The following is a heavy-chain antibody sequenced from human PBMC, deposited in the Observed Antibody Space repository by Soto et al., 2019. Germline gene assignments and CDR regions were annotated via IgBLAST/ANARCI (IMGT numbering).Heavy chain of an antibody. V-gene: IGHV3-66*01. CDR2: IYSGGST. CDR3: AREPWAADS. D-gene: IGHD3-16*01. J-gene: IGHJ4*02. CDR1: GFTVSTKY. Sequence: EVQLVESGGGLVQPGGSLRLSCAASGFTVSTKYMSWVRQAPGKGLEWVSVIYSGGSTFYADSVRGRFTISRDNSKNTVNLQMNSLSAEDTAVYYCAREPWAADSWGQGTLVTVSS.